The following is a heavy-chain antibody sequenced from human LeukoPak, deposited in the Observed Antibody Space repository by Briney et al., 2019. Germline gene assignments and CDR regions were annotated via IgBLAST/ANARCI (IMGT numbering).Heavy chain of an antibody. J-gene: IGHJ6*03. V-gene: IGHV4-59*01. CDR1: GVSISSDY. Sequence: PSETLSLTCTGSGVSISSDYWSWIRQPPGKGLEWIGYIYYTGSTNYNPSLKSRVTISVDTSKNPFSLRLSSVTVADTAVYYCARGPDYNYYMDVWGKGTTVTISS. CDR3: ARGPDYNYYMDV. CDR2: IYYTGST.